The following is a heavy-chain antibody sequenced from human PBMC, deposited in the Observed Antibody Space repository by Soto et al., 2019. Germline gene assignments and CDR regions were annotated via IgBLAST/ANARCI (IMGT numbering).Heavy chain of an antibody. J-gene: IGHJ6*03. Sequence: GGSLRLSCAASGFTFTDYYMTWIRQAPGKGLEWVSYINSRGDPMYYACSVKGGFTVSRDNVKNPLSLQMNSLRAEDAALHYCARSIDFWNHMDVWRKRTTVTVCS. V-gene: IGHV3-11*01. D-gene: IGHD3-3*01. CDR3: ARSIDFWNHMDV. CDR2: INSRGDPM. CDR1: GFTFTDYY.